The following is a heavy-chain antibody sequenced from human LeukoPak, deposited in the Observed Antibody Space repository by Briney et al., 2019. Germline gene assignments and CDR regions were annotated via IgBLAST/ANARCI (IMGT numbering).Heavy chain of an antibody. CDR2: INPNSGGT. CDR3: ATTGGKGLRFLEWYYFDY. Sequence: GASVKVSCKASGYTFTGYYMHWVRQAPGQGLEWMGWINPNSGGTNYAQKFQGRVTMTRDTSISTAYMELSRLRSDDTAVYYCATTGGKGLRFLEWYYFDYWGQGTLVTVSS. V-gene: IGHV1-2*02. J-gene: IGHJ4*02. D-gene: IGHD3-3*01. CDR1: GYTFTGYY.